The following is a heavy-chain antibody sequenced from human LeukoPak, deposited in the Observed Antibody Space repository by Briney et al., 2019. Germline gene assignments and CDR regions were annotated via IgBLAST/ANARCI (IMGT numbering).Heavy chain of an antibody. CDR2: ISYDGSNK. D-gene: IGHD3-3*01. Sequence: QAGGSLRLSCAASGFTFSSYGMHWVRQAPGKGLKWVAVISYDGSNKYYADSVKGRFTISRDNSKNTLYLQMNSLRAEDTAVYYCAKGPGWIRFLEWLYAFDIWGQGTMVTVSS. CDR3: AKGPGWIRFLEWLYAFDI. J-gene: IGHJ3*02. CDR1: GFTFSSYG. V-gene: IGHV3-30*18.